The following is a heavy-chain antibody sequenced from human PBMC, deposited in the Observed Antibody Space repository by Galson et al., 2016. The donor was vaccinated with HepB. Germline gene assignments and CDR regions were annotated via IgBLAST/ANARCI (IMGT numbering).Heavy chain of an antibody. Sequence: SLRLSCAASGFSFGNYDMYWVRQAPGKGLQWVSSIYTAGDTYYQDSVEGRFTVSRENAKDSLYLHMKSLRAGDTAVYYCVRGSYSSDWYRTSAYDFGMDVWGKGTPVTVSS. CDR2: IYTAGDT. D-gene: IGHD6-19*01. V-gene: IGHV3-13*01. J-gene: IGHJ6*04. CDR1: GFSFGNYD. CDR3: VRGSYSSDWYRTSAYDFGMDV.